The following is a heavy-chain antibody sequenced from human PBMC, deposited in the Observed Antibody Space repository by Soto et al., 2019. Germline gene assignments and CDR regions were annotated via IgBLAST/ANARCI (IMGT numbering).Heavy chain of an antibody. CDR3: ANGWWELDWFDP. D-gene: IGHD1-26*01. J-gene: IGHJ5*02. CDR2: ISGSGGST. V-gene: IGHV3-23*01. CDR1: GFTFSSYA. Sequence: PGESLRLSCTASGFTFSSYAMSWVRQAQGKGLEWVSAISGSGGSTYYADSVKDRFTISRGNSKNTQYLQMHSLRADDTAVYYGANGWWELDWFDPWXQGTLVTVAS.